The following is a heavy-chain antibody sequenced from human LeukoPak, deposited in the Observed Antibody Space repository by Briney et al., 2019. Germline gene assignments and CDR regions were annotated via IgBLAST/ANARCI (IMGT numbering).Heavy chain of an antibody. J-gene: IGHJ3*02. Sequence: SETLSLTCTVSGGSISSGSYYWSWIRQPAGKGLEWIGRIYTSGSTNYNPSLKSRVTISVDTSKNQFSLKLSSVTAADTAVYYCARGKGIVVVPASRRAFDIWGQGTMVTVSS. CDR3: ARGKGIVVVPASRRAFDI. V-gene: IGHV4-61*02. CDR2: IYTSGST. CDR1: GGSISSGSYY. D-gene: IGHD2-2*01.